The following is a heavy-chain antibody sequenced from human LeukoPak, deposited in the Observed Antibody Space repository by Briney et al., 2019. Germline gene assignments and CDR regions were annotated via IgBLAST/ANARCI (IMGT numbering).Heavy chain of an antibody. V-gene: IGHV1-69*02. CDR1: GGTFSSNT. D-gene: IGHD6-13*01. Sequence: GASVKVSCKASGGTFSSNTISWVRQAPGQGLEWMGRIIPILGIANYAQKFQGRVTITADKSTSTAYMELSSLRSEDTAVYYCASHSPRIAAAGGAYAFDIWGQGTMVTVSS. CDR2: IIPILGIA. J-gene: IGHJ3*02. CDR3: ASHSPRIAAAGGAYAFDI.